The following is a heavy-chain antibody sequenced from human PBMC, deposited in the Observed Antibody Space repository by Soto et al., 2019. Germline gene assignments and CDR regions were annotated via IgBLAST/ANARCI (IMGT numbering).Heavy chain of an antibody. Sequence: QVQLQESGPGLVKPSQTLSLTSTVSGGSINSGGYCWSWIRQHPGKGLDWIGCISYGGSTSYNPSLKSRVTISVDTSKNQFSLKLTSVTAADTAVYYSSRGILVWGQGALITVSS. CDR1: GGSINSGGYC. CDR3: SRGILV. D-gene: IGHD5-18*01. CDR2: ISYGGST. V-gene: IGHV4-31*03. J-gene: IGHJ4*02.